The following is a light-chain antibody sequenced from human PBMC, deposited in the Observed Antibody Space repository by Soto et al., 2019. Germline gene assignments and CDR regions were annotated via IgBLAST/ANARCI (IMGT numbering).Light chain of an antibody. CDR1: STDVGGYDY. CDR2: EVT. J-gene: IGLJ1*01. Sequence: QSVLTQPASVPGSPGQSITISCTGTSTDVGGYDYVSWYQQHPLKAPKLIIYEVTNRPSGVSSRFSGSKSGNTASLTISGLQAEDEADYYCTSYTGSSGDVFGTGTKLTVL. V-gene: IGLV2-14*01. CDR3: TSYTGSSGDV.